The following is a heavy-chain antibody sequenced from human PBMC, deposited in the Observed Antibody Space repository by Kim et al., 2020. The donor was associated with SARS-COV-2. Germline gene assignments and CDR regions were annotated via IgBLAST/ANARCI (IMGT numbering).Heavy chain of an antibody. CDR3: ATSGDDIAGTTKAAFFDY. Sequence: VKGRFTISRDNSKNTLYLQMNSLRAEDTAVYYCATSGDDIAGTTKAAFFDYWGQGTLVTVSS. V-gene: IGHV3-30*03. D-gene: IGHD1-20*01. J-gene: IGHJ4*02.